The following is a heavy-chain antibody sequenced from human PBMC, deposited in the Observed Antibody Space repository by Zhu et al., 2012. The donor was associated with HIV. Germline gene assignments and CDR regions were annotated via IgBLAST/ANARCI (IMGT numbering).Heavy chain of an antibody. J-gene: IGHJ3*02. V-gene: IGHV4-38-2*02. CDR2: IFHTGST. D-gene: IGHD4-17*01. CDR1: HYSVSSAYY. CDR3: ARSTVTTSGAFDI. Sequence: VQLQESGPGLVKPSETLSLICTVSHYSVSSAYYWGWVRQPPGKGLERIGNIFHTGSTDSNPSLKSRVSISVDTSKNQFSLKLSSVTPADTALYYCARSTVTTSGAFDIWGQGTMVTVSP.